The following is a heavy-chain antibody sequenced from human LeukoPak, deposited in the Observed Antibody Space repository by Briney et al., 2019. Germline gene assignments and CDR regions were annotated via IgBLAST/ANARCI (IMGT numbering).Heavy chain of an antibody. V-gene: IGHV3-23*01. CDR3: AKDPGYDFWSGYAQFGYFDY. CDR2: ISGSGGST. D-gene: IGHD3-3*01. Sequence: PGGSLRLSCAASGFTFSSYAMSGVRQARGKGREGVSAISGSGGSTYYADSVKGRFTISRDNSKNTLYLQMNSLRAEDTAVYYCAKDPGYDFWSGYAQFGYFDYWGQGTLVTVSS. J-gene: IGHJ4*02. CDR1: GFTFSSYA.